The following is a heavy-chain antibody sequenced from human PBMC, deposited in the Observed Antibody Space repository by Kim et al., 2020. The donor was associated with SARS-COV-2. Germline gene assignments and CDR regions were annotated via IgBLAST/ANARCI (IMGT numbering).Heavy chain of an antibody. J-gene: IGHJ4*02. CDR3: AKAGITFGGVIVTDFDY. V-gene: IGHV3-9*01. D-gene: IGHD3-16*02. CDR2: ISWNSGSI. CDR1: GFTFDDYA. Sequence: GGSLRLSCAASGFTFDDYAMHWVRQAPGKGLEWVSGISWNSGSIGYADSVKGRFTISRDNAKNSLYLQMNSLRAEDTALYYCAKAGITFGGVIVTDFDYWGQGTLVTVSS.